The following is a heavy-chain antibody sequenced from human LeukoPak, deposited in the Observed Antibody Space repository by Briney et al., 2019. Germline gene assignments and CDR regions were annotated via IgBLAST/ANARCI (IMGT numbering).Heavy chain of an antibody. CDR2: IYYSGST. J-gene: IGHJ4*02. D-gene: IGHD1-26*01. CDR1: GGSISSSSYY. V-gene: IGHV4-39*01. CDR3: AMPLPRVGATYG. Sequence: RTSETLSLTCTVSGGSISSSSYYWGWIRQPPGKGLEWIGSIYYSGSTYYNPSLKSRVTISVDTSKNQFSLKLSSVTAADTAVYYCAMPLPRVGATYGWGQGTLVTVSS.